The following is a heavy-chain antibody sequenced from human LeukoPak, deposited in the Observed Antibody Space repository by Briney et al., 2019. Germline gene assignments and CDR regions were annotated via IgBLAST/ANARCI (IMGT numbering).Heavy chain of an antibody. J-gene: IGHJ4*02. CDR2: INPNSGGT. D-gene: IGHD3-10*01. CDR1: GYTFTSYG. CDR3: ARGPSLMVRGVISFFDY. Sequence: ASVKVSCKASGYTFTSYGISWVRQAPGQGLEWMGRINPNSGGTNYAQKFQGRVTMTRDTSISTAYMELSRLRSDDTAVYYCARGPSLMVRGVISFFDYWGQGTLVTVSS. V-gene: IGHV1-2*06.